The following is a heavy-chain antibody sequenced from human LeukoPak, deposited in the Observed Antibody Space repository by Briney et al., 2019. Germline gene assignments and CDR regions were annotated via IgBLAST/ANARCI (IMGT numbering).Heavy chain of an antibody. V-gene: IGHV3-7*03. Sequence: GGSLRLSCAASGFTFRSYWMSWVRQAPGKGLEWVANIKHDGREKYYVDSVKGRFTISRDNVKNSLYLQMNSLRVEDTAVYYCARAPSGSCLDYWGQGTLVTVSS. D-gene: IGHD1-26*01. CDR1: GFTFRSYW. CDR3: ARAPSGSCLDY. CDR2: IKHDGREK. J-gene: IGHJ4*02.